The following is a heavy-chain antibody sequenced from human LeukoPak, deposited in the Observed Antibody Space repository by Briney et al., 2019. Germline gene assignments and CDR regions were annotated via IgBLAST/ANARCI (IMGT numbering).Heavy chain of an antibody. J-gene: IGHJ4*02. CDR1: GFTFSSYA. CDR3: AKDSRYNWNYGIDY. CDR2: ISGSGGST. D-gene: IGHD1-7*01. V-gene: IGHV3-23*01. Sequence: GGSLRLSCAASGFTFSSYAMSWVRQAPGKGLEWVSAISGSGGSTYYADSVKGRFTISRDNSKNTLYLQMNSLRAEDTAVYYCAKDSRYNWNYGIDYWGQGTLVTVSS.